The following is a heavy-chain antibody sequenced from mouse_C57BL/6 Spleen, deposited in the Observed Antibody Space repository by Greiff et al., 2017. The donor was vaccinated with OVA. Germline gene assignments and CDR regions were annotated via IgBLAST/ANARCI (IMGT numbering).Heavy chain of an antibody. CDR3: ARGGGNYGGVYFDY. D-gene: IGHD2-1*01. Sequence: VQLQQSGAELARPGASVKLSCKASGYTFTSYGISWVKQRTGQGLEWIGEIYPRSGNTYYNEKFKGKATLTADKSSSTAYMELRSLTSEDSAVYFCARGGGNYGGVYFDYWGQGTTLTVSS. CDR2: IYPRSGNT. CDR1: GYTFTSYG. J-gene: IGHJ2*01. V-gene: IGHV1-81*01.